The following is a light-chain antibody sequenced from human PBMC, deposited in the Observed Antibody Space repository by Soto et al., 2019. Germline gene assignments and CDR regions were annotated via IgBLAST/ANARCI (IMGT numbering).Light chain of an antibody. V-gene: IGKV4-1*01. J-gene: IGKJ4*01. Sequence: DIVMTQSPASLAVSLGARATINCKSSQSLLNSANDKIHLAWYQQKPGQPPKLLIWRASTRDSGVPDRFSGSGSGTDFTLTISSLQAEDVATYYCQQYFSAHLTFGGGTKVEI. CDR1: QSLLNSANDKIH. CDR2: RAS. CDR3: QQYFSAHLT.